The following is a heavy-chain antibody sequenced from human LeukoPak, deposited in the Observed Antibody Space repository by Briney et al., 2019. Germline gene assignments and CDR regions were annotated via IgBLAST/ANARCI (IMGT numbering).Heavy chain of an antibody. CDR3: ARGYCSSTSCYFDY. CDR1: GGSISSYY. V-gene: IGHV4-39*01. Sequence: SETLSLTCTVSGGSISSYYWSRIRQPPGKGLEWLGSIYYSGSTYYNPSLKSRVTISVDTSKNQFSLKLSSVTAADTAVYYCARGYCSSTSCYFDYWGQGTLVTVSS. J-gene: IGHJ4*02. CDR2: IYYSGST. D-gene: IGHD2-2*01.